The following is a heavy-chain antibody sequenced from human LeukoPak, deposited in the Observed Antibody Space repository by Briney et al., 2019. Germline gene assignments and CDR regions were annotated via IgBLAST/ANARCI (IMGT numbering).Heavy chain of an antibody. Sequence: GGSLRLSCAASGFTFSRNWMSWARQAPGKGLEWVANINEDGSEKYYVDSVKGRFTISRDNVQNSMYLQMNSLRAEDTAVYYCTRVWYCSGGSCYSHYFDYWGQGTLVTVSS. J-gene: IGHJ4*02. V-gene: IGHV3-7*01. CDR2: INEDGSEK. D-gene: IGHD2-15*01. CDR1: GFTFSRNW. CDR3: TRVWYCSGGSCYSHYFDY.